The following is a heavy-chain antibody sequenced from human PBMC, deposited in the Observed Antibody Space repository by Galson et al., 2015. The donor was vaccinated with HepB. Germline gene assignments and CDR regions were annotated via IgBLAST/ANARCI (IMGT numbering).Heavy chain of an antibody. Sequence: SLRLSCAASGLTFSSYNTHWVRQAPGKGLEWVSSISSTINIFYADSVKGRFTISRDNAKNSLFLQMSSLRVEDTAVYYCARSFGTSDYWEAYWGQGTLVTVSS. J-gene: IGHJ4*02. D-gene: IGHD3-22*01. CDR1: GLTFSSYN. CDR3: ARSFGTSDYWEAY. CDR2: ISSTINI. V-gene: IGHV3-21*01.